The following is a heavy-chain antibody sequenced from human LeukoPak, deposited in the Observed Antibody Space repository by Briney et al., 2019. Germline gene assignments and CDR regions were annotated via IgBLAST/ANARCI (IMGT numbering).Heavy chain of an antibody. CDR1: GGSISSSNW. D-gene: IGHD5-18*01. CDR2: IYHSGST. Sequence: SETLSLTCAVSGGSISSSNWWSWVRQPPGKGLEWIGEIYHSGSTNYNPSLKSRVTISVDKSKNQFSLKLSSVTAADTAVYYCARGVKRGYSYGSYRWFDPWGQGTLVTVSS. CDR3: ARGVKRGYSYGSYRWFDP. J-gene: IGHJ5*02. V-gene: IGHV4-4*02.